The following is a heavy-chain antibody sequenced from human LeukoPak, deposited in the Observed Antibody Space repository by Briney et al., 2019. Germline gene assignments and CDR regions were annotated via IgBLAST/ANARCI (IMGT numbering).Heavy chain of an antibody. J-gene: IGHJ6*02. CDR2: ISSSSGSK. Sequence: GGSLRLSCAASGFTFSSYSINWVRQAPGKGLEWVSYISSSSGSKYYADSVKGRFSISRDNAKSSVSLHMNSLRSEDTAVYYCARYRPTVVTDYYYYGMDVWGQGTTVTVSS. CDR1: GFTFSSYS. CDR3: ARYRPTVVTDYYYYGMDV. D-gene: IGHD4-23*01. V-gene: IGHV3-48*01.